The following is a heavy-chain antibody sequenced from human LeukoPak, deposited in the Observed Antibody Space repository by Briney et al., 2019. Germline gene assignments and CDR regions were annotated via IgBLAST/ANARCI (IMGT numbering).Heavy chain of an antibody. V-gene: IGHV3-30*18. CDR1: GFTFSSHD. D-gene: IGHD4-17*01. J-gene: IGHJ4*02. CDR3: AKDRSKGYYGDEFDF. CDR2: ISYDGGKK. Sequence: GRSLRLSCAASGFTFSSHDMHWVRQAPGKGLEWVAIISYDGGKKDYADSVKGRFTISRDSSKNTLYMQMNSLRGEDTAVYYCAKDRSKGYYGDEFDFWGQGTLVTVSS.